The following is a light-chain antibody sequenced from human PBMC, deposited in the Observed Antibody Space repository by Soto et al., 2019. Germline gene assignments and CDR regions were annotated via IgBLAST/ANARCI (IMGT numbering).Light chain of an antibody. Sequence: EIVMTQSPVTLSVSPGERVTLSCRASQSVSSNLAWYQQKPGQAPSLLIYGAFTRATGIPARFSGSGSGTEFTLTISSLQSEDFAVYFCQQYADWPKTFGQGTKVDIK. V-gene: IGKV3-15*01. CDR2: GAF. CDR3: QQYADWPKT. CDR1: QSVSSN. J-gene: IGKJ1*01.